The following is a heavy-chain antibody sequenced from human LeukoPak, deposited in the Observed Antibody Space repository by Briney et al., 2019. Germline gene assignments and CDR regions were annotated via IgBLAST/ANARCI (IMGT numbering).Heavy chain of an antibody. J-gene: IGHJ4*02. V-gene: IGHV3-23*01. CDR3: ARNIYRFDY. CDR2: ISGDGGSK. Sequence: GGSLRLSCVASGFTFSSFDMSWVRQGPGKGLEWGSGISGDGGSKYYADSVKGRFTISRDNSKNTLCLQVNSLRAEDTALYYCARNIYRFDYWGQGTLVTVSS. D-gene: IGHD3-16*02. CDR1: GFTFSSFD.